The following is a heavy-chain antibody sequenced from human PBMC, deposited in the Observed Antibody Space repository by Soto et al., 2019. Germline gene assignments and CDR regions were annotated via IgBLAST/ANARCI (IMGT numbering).Heavy chain of an antibody. D-gene: IGHD3-10*01. V-gene: IGHV1-69*12. CDR2: IIRIFGTP. J-gene: IGHJ6*02. Sequence: QVQLVQSGAEVKKPGSSVKVSCKASGGTFSSYAINWVRQAPGQGLEWMGGIIRIFGTPDYAQRFQGRVTITADESTSTAYMELSSLRSEDTAVYYCARQGSNEYYYYGMDVWGQGTMVTVSS. CDR1: GGTFSSYA. CDR3: ARQGSNEYYYYGMDV.